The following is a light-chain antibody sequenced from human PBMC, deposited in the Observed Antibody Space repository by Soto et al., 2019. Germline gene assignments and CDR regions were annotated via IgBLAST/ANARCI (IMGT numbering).Light chain of an antibody. V-gene: IGLV2-23*02. CDR3: CSYAGSSNVV. J-gene: IGLJ2*01. CDR1: SSDVGSYHL. CDR2: EVS. Sequence: QSALTQPASVSGSPGQSITISCTGTSSDVGSYHLVSWYQQHPGKAPKLMIYEVSKRPSGVSNRFAGSKSGNTASLTISGLQAEDEADYYCCSYAGSSNVVFGGGTQLTVL.